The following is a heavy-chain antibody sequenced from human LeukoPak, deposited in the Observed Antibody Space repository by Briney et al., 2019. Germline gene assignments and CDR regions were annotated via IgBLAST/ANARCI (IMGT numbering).Heavy chain of an antibody. J-gene: IGHJ4*02. D-gene: IGHD3-10*01. CDR2: ISWNGGSI. Sequence: GRSLRLSCAASGFTFDDYAMHWVRQAPGKGLEWVSGISWNGGSIGYADSVKGRFTISRDNAKNSLYLQMNSLRAEDTALYYCAKDSYYGSGSYLVGGFDYWGQGTLVTVSS. V-gene: IGHV3-9*01. CDR3: AKDSYYGSGSYLVGGFDY. CDR1: GFTFDDYA.